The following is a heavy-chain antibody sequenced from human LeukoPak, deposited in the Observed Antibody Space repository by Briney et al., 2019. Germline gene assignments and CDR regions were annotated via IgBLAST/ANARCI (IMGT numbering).Heavy chain of an antibody. D-gene: IGHD5-24*01. J-gene: IGHJ4*02. CDR2: IYYSGST. V-gene: IGHV4-59*01. CDR1: GGSISSYY. Sequence: PSETLSLTCTVSGGSISSYYWSWIRQPPGKGLEWIGYIYYSGSTNYNPSLKSPVTISVDTSKNQFSLKLSSVTAADTAVYYCARVGRYGYNLEYFDYWGQGTLVTVSS. CDR3: ARVGRYGYNLEYFDY.